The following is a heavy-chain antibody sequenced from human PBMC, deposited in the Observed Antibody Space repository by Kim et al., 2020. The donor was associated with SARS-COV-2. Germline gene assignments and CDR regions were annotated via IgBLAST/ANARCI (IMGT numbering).Heavy chain of an antibody. D-gene: IGHD1-26*01. CDR1: GFKFNMYT. J-gene: IGHJ4*02. V-gene: IGHV3-23*01. CDR3: AKDKSDPIVGATTVFDS. Sequence: GGSLRLSCAASGFKFNMYTMSWVRQSPGKGLEWISTISGSGGTTYYADSVKDRFTISRDSSENTLYLEMNSLRVDDTAVYYCAKDKSDPIVGATTVFDSWGQGTLVTVSS. CDR2: ISGSGGTT.